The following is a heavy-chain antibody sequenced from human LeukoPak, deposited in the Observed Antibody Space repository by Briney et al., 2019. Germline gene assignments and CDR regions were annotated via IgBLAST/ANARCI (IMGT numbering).Heavy chain of an antibody. CDR2: ISGYNGKT. CDR3: ARDTDYGGSSFEY. CDR1: GYTFSDYG. Sequence: ASVKVSCKTSGYTFSDYGLIWVRQAPGQGLEWMGWISGYNGKTKYAQKFQGRVTMTTDTSTNTVYMELRRLRSDDTAVYFCARDTDYGGSSFEYWGQGTLVTVS. D-gene: IGHD4-23*01. J-gene: IGHJ4*02. V-gene: IGHV1-18*01.